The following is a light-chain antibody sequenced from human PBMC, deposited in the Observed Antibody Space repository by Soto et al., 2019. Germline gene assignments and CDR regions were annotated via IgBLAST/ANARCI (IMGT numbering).Light chain of an antibody. Sequence: AIQMTQSPTSLSASVGDRVIITCRASQDISKDLGWYQQKPGKAPKFLIYSATSTQSGIPSTFSGSGFGTDFTLTISSLQPEDFATYYCLQDHDYPRTFGQGTNVEF. CDR3: LQDHDYPRT. CDR1: QDISKD. V-gene: IGKV1-6*01. J-gene: IGKJ1*01. CDR2: SAT.